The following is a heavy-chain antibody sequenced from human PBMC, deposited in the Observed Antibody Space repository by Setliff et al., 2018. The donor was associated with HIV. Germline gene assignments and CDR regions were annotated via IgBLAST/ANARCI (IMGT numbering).Heavy chain of an antibody. CDR2: ITPSDSYT. V-gene: IGHV1-46*01. J-gene: IGHJ4*02. CDR1: GYIFTSHK. Sequence: ASVKVSCKASGYIFTSHKIHWVRQAPGQGLEWMGIITPSDSYTVYAQKFQGRVTMTRNTSISTAYMELSSLRSEDTAVYYCATSVATFDSVDYWGQGTLVTVSS. D-gene: IGHD1-26*01. CDR3: ATSVATFDSVDY.